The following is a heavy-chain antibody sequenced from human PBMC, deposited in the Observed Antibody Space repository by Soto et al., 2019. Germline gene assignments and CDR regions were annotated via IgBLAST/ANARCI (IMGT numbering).Heavy chain of an antibody. CDR1: GFTFSSYG. D-gene: IGHD3-9*01. Sequence: PVGSLRLSCAASGFTFSSYGMYWVRQAPGKGLEWVAVIWYDGSNKYYEDSVKGRFTISRDNSKNTLYLQMNSLRAEDTAVYYWARAEGFIFYWGREPLFT. CDR3: ARAEGFIFY. V-gene: IGHV3-33*08. CDR2: IWYDGSNK. J-gene: IGHJ4*02.